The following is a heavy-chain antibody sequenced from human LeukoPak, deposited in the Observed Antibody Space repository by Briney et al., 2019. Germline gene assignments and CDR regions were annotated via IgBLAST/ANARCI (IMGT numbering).Heavy chain of an antibody. CDR3: AKDPWGGGVVVAAAFDY. J-gene: IGHJ4*02. Sequence: LPGGSLRLSCAASGFTFSSYAMSWVRQAPGKGLEWVSDISGSGGSTYYADSVKGRFTITRDNSKNTLYLQMNSLRAEDTAVYYCAKDPWGGGVVVAAAFDYWGQGTLVTVSS. V-gene: IGHV3-23*01. D-gene: IGHD2-2*01. CDR2: ISGSGGST. CDR1: GFTFSSYA.